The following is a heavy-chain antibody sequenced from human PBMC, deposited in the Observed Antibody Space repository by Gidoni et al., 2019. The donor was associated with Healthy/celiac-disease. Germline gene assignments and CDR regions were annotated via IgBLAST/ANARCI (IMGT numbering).Heavy chain of an antibody. D-gene: IGHD3-22*01. J-gene: IGHJ6*02. V-gene: IGHV1-69*04. CDR1: GGPFSSNA. Sequence: QVQLVQSGAEVKKPGSSVQVSCKHSGGPFSSNAISWVRQAPGQGLEWRGRIIPLLVIANYAQKFQGRVTITADKSTSTAYMELSSLGSEDTAVYYCARGPERGFYDSSGYYPDYYGMDVWGQGTTVTVSS. CDR2: IIPLLVIA. CDR3: ARGPERGFYDSSGYYPDYYGMDV.